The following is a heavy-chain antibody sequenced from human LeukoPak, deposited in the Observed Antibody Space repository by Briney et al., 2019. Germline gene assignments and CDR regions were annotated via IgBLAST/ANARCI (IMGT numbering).Heavy chain of an antibody. V-gene: IGHV4-34*01. CDR1: GGSFSGYY. CDR2: IYYSGST. CDR3: ARVMEYYYGSGPTNWFDP. Sequence: PSETLSLTCAVYGGSFSGYYWSWIRQPPGKGLEWIGSIYYSGSTYYNPSLKSRVTISVDTSKNQFSLKLSSVTAADTAVYYCARVMEYYYGSGPTNWFDPWGQGTLVTVSS. J-gene: IGHJ5*02. D-gene: IGHD3-10*01.